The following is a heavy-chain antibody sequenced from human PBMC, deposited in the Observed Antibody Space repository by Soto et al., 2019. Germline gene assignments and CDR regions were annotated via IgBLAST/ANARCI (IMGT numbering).Heavy chain of an antibody. Sequence: EVQLVESGGGLVQPGGSLRLSCAASGFTVSSNYMSWVRQAPGKGLEWVSVIYSGGSTYYADSVKGRFTISRDNSKNTLYLQMNSLGAEDTAVYYCAGAGAGSSSWSWGFYYYGMDVWGQGTTVTVSS. CDR2: IYSGGST. CDR1: GFTVSSNY. CDR3: AGAGAGSSSWSWGFYYYGMDV. D-gene: IGHD6-13*01. V-gene: IGHV3-66*01. J-gene: IGHJ6*02.